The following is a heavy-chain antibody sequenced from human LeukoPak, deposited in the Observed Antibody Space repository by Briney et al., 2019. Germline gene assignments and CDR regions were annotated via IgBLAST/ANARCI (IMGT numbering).Heavy chain of an antibody. D-gene: IGHD6-13*01. V-gene: IGHV4-39*07. Sequence: SETLSLTCTVSGGSISSSSYYWGWIRQPPGKGLEWIGSIYYSGSTYYNPSLKSRVTISVDTSKNQFSLKLSSVTAADTAVYYCARDLGSSWLIWFDPWGQGTLVTVSS. CDR1: GGSISSSSYY. J-gene: IGHJ5*02. CDR3: ARDLGSSWLIWFDP. CDR2: IYYSGST.